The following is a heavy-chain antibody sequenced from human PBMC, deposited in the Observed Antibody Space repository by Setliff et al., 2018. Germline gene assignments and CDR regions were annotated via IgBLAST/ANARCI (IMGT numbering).Heavy chain of an antibody. CDR1: GFSFSSYT. D-gene: IGHD2-21*01. J-gene: IGHJ4*02. Sequence: GGSLRLSCAASGFSFSSYTMNWVRQAPGKGLEWVSSLDISSTYIYYADSVKGRFTISRDNAKNSLYLQMNSLRAEDTAVYYCARSENCGATNCSPYDFWGQGALVTVS. V-gene: IGHV3-21*01. CDR3: ARSENCGATNCSPYDF. CDR2: LDISSTYI.